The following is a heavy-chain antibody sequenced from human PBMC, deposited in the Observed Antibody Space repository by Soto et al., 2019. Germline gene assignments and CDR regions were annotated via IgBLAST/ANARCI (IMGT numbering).Heavy chain of an antibody. CDR2: ISNSGTYT. Sequence: QVQLVESGGGLGNPGGSLRLSCAASGFTFSDSYMSWIRQAPGKGLEWASYISNSGTYTNYADSVKGRFTISRDNAKNSLYLQLNSLRAEDRAVFYCASGGRGTPSDYWGQGTLVTVSS. J-gene: IGHJ4*02. V-gene: IGHV3-11*06. D-gene: IGHD3-16*01. CDR3: ASGGRGTPSDY. CDR1: GFTFSDSY.